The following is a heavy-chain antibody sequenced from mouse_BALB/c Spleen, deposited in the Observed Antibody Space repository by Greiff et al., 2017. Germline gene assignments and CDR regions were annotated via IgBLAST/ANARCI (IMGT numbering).Heavy chain of an antibody. CDR1: GDSITSGY. V-gene: IGHV3-8*02. J-gene: IGHJ4*01. CDR3: ARWDDGYFYAMDY. CDR2: ISYSGST. Sequence: EVKLVESGPSLVKPSQTLSLTCSVTGDSITSGYWHWIRKFPGNKLEYMGYISYSGSTYYNPSLKSRISITRDTSKNQYYLQLNSVTTEDTATYYCARWDDGYFYAMDYWGQGTSVTVSS. D-gene: IGHD2-3*01.